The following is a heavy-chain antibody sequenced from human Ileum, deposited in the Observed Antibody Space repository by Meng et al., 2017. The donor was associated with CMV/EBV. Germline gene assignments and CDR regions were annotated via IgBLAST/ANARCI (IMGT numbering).Heavy chain of an antibody. J-gene: IGHJ4*01. Sequence: ASVKVFCKASGYTCTDYYIHWLRQAPGQRLEWVAWVNPTSGVTNYVQKFQGRITMTRATSITAAYMELSSLRSDDTAVYYCARYCSSTKCYDYWGQGTLVTVSS. CDR2: VNPTSGVT. V-gene: IGHV1-2*02. CDR1: GYTCTDYY. D-gene: IGHD2-2*01. CDR3: ARYCSSTKCYDY.